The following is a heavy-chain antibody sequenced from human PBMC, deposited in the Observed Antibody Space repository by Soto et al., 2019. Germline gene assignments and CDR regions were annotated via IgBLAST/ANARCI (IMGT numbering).Heavy chain of an antibody. CDR3: AKGSYSTSGGGWFDP. CDR2: INWNSGRI. Sequence: EVQLVESGGGLVQPGRSLRLSCAASGFTFDDYAMYWVRQAPGKGLEWVSSINWNSGRIAYAGSVKGRFTISRDNARNSLYLQMTSLRAEDTAFYYCAKGSYSTSGGGWFDPWGQGTLVTVSS. D-gene: IGHD6-6*01. J-gene: IGHJ5*02. CDR1: GFTFDDYA. V-gene: IGHV3-9*01.